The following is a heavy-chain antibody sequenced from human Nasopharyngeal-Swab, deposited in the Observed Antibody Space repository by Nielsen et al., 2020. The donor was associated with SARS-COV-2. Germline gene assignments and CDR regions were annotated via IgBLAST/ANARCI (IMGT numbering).Heavy chain of an antibody. CDR2: ISSNGGST. D-gene: IGHD5-12*01. CDR1: GFTFSSYA. Sequence: GGSLRLSCSASGFTFSSYAMHWVRQAPGKGLEYVSAISSNGGSTYYADSVKGRFTISRDNSKNTPYLQMSSLRAEDTAVYYCVTGDIVATGDYYYGMDVWGQGTTVTVSS. CDR3: VTGDIVATGDYYYGMDV. V-gene: IGHV3-64D*06. J-gene: IGHJ6*02.